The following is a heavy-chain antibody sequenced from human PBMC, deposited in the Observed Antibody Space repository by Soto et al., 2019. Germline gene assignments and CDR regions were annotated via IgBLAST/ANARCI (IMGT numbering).Heavy chain of an antibody. J-gene: IGHJ4*02. V-gene: IGHV3-21*01. Sequence: PGGSLRLSCAASGFTFSSYSMNWVRQAPGKGLEWVSSISSSSSYIYYADSVKGRFTISRDNAKNSLYLQMNSLRAEDTAVYYCARGGYYYDSSGYSDFDYWGQGTLVTVSS. CDR2: ISSSSSYI. CDR3: ARGGYYYDSSGYSDFDY. D-gene: IGHD3-22*01. CDR1: GFTFSSYS.